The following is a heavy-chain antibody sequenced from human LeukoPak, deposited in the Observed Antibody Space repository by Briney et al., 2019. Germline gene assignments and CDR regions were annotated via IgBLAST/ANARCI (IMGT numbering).Heavy chain of an antibody. CDR2: INHSGST. V-gene: IGHV4-34*01. Sequence: PSETLSLTCAVYGGSFSGYYWSWIRQPPGKGLEWIGEINHSGSTNYNPSLKSRVTISVDTSKNQFSLKLSSVTAADTAVYYCARRSERWLQLRSGFDYWGQGTLVTVSS. CDR1: GGSFSGYY. J-gene: IGHJ4*02. CDR3: ARRSERWLQLRSGFDY. D-gene: IGHD5-24*01.